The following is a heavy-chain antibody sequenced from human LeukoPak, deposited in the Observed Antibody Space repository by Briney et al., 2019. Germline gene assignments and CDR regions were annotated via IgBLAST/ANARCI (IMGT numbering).Heavy chain of an antibody. CDR2: IKQDGSER. V-gene: IGHV3-7*01. Sequence: GGSLRLSCVASEFTFGSYWMSWVRRAPGKGLEWVANIKQDGSERYYVDSVRGRFTISRDNARNSLYLQMNRLRVEDTAVYYCARITWEVLGFGYYFDYWGQGTLVTVSS. CDR3: ARITWEVLGFGYYFDY. D-gene: IGHD1-26*01. J-gene: IGHJ4*02. CDR1: EFTFGSYW.